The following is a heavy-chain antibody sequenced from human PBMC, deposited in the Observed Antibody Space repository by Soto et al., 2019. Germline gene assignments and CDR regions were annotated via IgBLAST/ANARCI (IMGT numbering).Heavy chain of an antibody. CDR1: GFTFSNAW. CDR2: IKSKTDGGTT. D-gene: IGHD3-22*01. J-gene: IGHJ4*01. CDR3: TTDSYSTIIIVRFDY. Sequence: GGSLRLSCAASGFTFSNAWINWVRQAPGKGLGWVGRIKSKTDGGTTDYAEPVKGSFAISRDDSNNMVYLQMNSLKIEDTAVYYFTTDSYSTIIIVRFDYWGHGTLVTVPS. V-gene: IGHV3-15*07.